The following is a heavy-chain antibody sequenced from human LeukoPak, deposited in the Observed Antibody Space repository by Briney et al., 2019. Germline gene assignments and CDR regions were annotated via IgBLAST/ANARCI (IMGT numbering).Heavy chain of an antibody. V-gene: IGHV4-59*01. CDR2: IYYSGST. CDR3: ARASPELGYCSGGSCYRYNWFDP. CDR1: GGSICSYY. J-gene: IGHJ5*02. Sequence: SETLSLTCTVSGGSICSYYWSWIRQPPGKGLEWIGYIYYSGSTNYNPSLKSRVTISVDTSKNQFSLKLSSVTAADTAVYFCARASPELGYCSGGSCYRYNWFDPWGQGTLVTVSP. D-gene: IGHD2-15*01.